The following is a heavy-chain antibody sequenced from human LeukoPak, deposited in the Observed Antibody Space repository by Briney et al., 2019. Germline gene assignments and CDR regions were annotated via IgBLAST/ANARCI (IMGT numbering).Heavy chain of an antibody. Sequence: GGSLRLSCAASGFTFSSCAMHWVRQAPGKGLEWVAVISYDGSNKYYADPVKGRFTISRDNSKNTLYLQMNSLRAEDTAVYYCARDGDRYDYVWGRIDYWGQGTLVTVSS. J-gene: IGHJ4*02. V-gene: IGHV3-30-3*01. CDR3: ARDGDRYDYVWGRIDY. CDR2: ISYDGSNK. CDR1: GFTFSSCA. D-gene: IGHD3-16*01.